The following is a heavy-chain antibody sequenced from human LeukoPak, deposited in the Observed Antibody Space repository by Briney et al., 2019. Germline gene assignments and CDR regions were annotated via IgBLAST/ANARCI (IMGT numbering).Heavy chain of an antibody. CDR1: GFTFSDYY. D-gene: IGHD6-25*01. J-gene: IGHJ4*02. CDR3: VRAYSRGYSDDFDY. CDR2: ISGDNGSI. V-gene: IGHV3-11*01. Sequence: GGSLRLSCAASGFTFSDYYMSWFRQAPGKGLEWLSYISGDNGSIYYADSVRGRFTICRDNAKNSLYLQVNSLRGEDTVVYYCVRAYSRGYSDDFDYWGQGTLVTVSS.